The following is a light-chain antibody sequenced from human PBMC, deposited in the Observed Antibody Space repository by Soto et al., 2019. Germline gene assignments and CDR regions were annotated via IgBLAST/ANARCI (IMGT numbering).Light chain of an antibody. V-gene: IGKV3-11*01. CDR1: ENVRTF. Sequence: EVVLTQSPATLSLSPGERATLSCRASENVRTFVDWYQQKPGQAPRLLIHGASNRATGIPARFSGSGSGTDFTLTISNLEPEDXAVYYCQQHSHWPPWTFGQGTRVEI. J-gene: IGKJ1*01. CDR2: GAS. CDR3: QQHSHWPPWT.